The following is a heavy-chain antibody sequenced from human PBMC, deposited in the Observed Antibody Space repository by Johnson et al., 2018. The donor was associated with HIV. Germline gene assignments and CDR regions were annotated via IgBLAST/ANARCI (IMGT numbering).Heavy chain of an antibody. CDR3: ARGGRLGSGLGEVAFDI. D-gene: IGHD1-26*01. Sequence: QVQLVESGGGVVQPGRSLRLSCAASGFTFSSYAMHWVRQAPGTGLEWVAVISYDGSNKYYADSVKGRFTISRDNSKNTLYLQMNSLIAETTAVYYCARGGRLGSGLGEVAFDIWAKGQWSPSLQ. V-gene: IGHV3-30*04. CDR2: ISYDGSNK. J-gene: IGHJ3*02. CDR1: GFTFSSYA.